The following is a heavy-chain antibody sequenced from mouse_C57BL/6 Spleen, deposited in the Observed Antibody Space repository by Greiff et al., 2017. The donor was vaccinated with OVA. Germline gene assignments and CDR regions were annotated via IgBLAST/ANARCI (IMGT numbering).Heavy chain of an antibody. CDR3: TTSHFDY. Sequence: EVQVVESGGGLVQPGGSMKLSCVASGFTFSNYWMNWVRQSPEKGLEWVAQIRLKSDNYATHYAESVKGRFTISRDDSKSSVYLQMNNLRAEDTGIYYCTTSHFDYWGQGTTLTVSS. V-gene: IGHV6-3*01. D-gene: IGHD6-1*01. CDR2: IRLKSDNYAT. CDR1: GFTFSNYW. J-gene: IGHJ2*01.